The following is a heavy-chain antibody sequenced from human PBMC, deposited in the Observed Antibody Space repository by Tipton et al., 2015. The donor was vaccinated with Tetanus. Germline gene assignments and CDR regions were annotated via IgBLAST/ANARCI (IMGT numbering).Heavy chain of an antibody. J-gene: IGHJ5*02. Sequence: PLRLSCAASGFTFNTYWTSWARQAPGKGLEWVVNIKYDESEKYYVDSVKGRFTISRDNAKNSLYLQMNSLRVDDTAVYYCARGMSFDPWGQGTLVTVSS. CDR1: GFTFNTYW. CDR2: IKYDESEK. CDR3: ARGMSFDP. V-gene: IGHV3-7*01.